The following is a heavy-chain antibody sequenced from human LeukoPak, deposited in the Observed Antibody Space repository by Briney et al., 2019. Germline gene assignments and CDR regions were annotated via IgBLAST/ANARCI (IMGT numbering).Heavy chain of an antibody. CDR2: ISAYNGNT. CDR1: GYTFTSYG. J-gene: IGHJ6*03. V-gene: IGHV1-18*01. D-gene: IGHD2-8*01. CDR3: ARDMYGAGYYYMDV. Sequence: ASVKVSCKASGYTFTSYGISWVRQAPGQGLEWMGWISAYNGNTNYAQKLQGRVTMTTDTSTSTAYMELRSLRSDDTAVYYCARDMYGAGYYYMDVWGKGTTVTVSS.